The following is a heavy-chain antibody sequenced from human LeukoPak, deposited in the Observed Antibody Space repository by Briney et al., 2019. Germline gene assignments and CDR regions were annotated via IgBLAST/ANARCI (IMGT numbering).Heavy chain of an antibody. J-gene: IGHJ4*02. Sequence: SVKVSCKASGGTFSSYAISWVRQAPGQGLEWMGGIIPIFGTANYAQKFQGRVTITADKSTSTAYMELSSLRSEDTAVYYCARNPHPHYYDSSGYYSDYWGQGTLVTVSS. V-gene: IGHV1-69*06. CDR3: ARNPHPHYYDSSGYYSDY. D-gene: IGHD3-22*01. CDR1: GGTFSSYA. CDR2: IIPIFGTA.